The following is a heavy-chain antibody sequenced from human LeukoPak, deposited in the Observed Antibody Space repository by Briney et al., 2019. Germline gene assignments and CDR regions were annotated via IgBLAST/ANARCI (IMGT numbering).Heavy chain of an antibody. CDR3: AKDPSGTRYFDY. D-gene: IGHD2-2*01. CDR1: GFTFSSHA. J-gene: IGHJ4*02. CDR2: LSGSGYNT. Sequence: GGSLRLSCAPSGFTFSSHALSCVRQAPGEGLEWVSSLSGSGYNTYYADSVKGRFTISRDNSKNTVNLQMNSLRAEDTDVYYCAKDPSGTRYFDYWGQGTLVTVSS. V-gene: IGHV3-23*01.